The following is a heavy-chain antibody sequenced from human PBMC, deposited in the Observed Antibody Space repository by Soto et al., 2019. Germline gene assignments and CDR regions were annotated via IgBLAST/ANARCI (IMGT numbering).Heavy chain of an antibody. CDR2: IYYSVST. CDR1: GGYISSYY. Sequence: PSEPLSLPSTVSGGYISSYYWSWIRHPPVKGLEWIGYIYYSVSTYYNPSLKSRVTISVDTSKNQFSLKLSSVTAADTFFFYGARLFSSGYWPLDYLGQGTLVPVSS. D-gene: IGHD3-22*01. CDR3: ARLFSSGYWPLDY. V-gene: IGHV4-59*08. J-gene: IGHJ4*02.